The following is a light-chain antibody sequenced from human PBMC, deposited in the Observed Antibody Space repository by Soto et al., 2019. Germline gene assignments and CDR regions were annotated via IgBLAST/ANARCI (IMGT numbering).Light chain of an antibody. V-gene: IGKV3-20*01. J-gene: IGKJ1*01. CDR2: GAS. Sequence: EIVLTQSPGTLSWSQEGRATLSCRGSHSVSSSYLAGYQQKPGQAPRLLMYGASIRAAGVPERFSGSGSGTEFALTISRLDPAAFTVDSCHHYETFRQGTKGDIK. CDR1: HSVSSSY. CDR3: HHYET.